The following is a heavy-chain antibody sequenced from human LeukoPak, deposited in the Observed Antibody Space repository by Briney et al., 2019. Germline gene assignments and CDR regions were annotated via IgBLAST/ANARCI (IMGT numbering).Heavy chain of an antibody. J-gene: IGHJ4*02. V-gene: IGHV1-2*02. CDR1: GYSFTGYY. D-gene: IGHD6-25*01. CDR3: ARVEGRVAAGFDY. CDR2: INPKSGGT. Sequence: ASVKVSCKASGYSFTGYYMHWVRQAPGQGLEWMGWINPKSGGTNYAQKFQGRVTMTRDTSISTAYMELSSLRSEDTAVYYCARVEGRVAAGFDYWGQGTLVTVSS.